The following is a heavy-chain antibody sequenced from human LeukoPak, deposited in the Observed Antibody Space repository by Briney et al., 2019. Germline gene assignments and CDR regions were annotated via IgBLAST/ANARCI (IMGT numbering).Heavy chain of an antibody. CDR3: ATRRSGSYSEY. J-gene: IGHJ4*02. CDR1: GGSVTTSTYY. D-gene: IGHD1-26*01. CDR2: IKNSGIT. V-gene: IGHV4-39*01. Sequence: SETLSLTCTVSGGSVTTSTYYWGWIRQPPGKGLEWIGTIKNSGITHYNPSLKSRLTMSVDTSKNQFSLKLNSVTAADTAVYYYATRRSGSYSEYWGQGILVTVSS.